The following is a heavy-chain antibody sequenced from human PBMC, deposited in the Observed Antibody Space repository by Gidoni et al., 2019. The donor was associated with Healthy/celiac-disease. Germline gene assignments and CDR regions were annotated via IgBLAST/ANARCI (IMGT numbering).Heavy chain of an antibody. CDR1: GFPFSIYA. CDR2: ISGSGGST. J-gene: IGHJ4*02. CDR3: AKLVTYYFDSSGYPLFDY. Sequence: EVQLLESGGGLVQPGGSLRLSCAASGFPFSIYAMSWVRQAPGKGLEWVSAISGSGGSTYYADSGKGRFTISRDNSKNTLYLQMNSLRAEDTAVYYCAKLVTYYFDSSGYPLFDYWGQGTLVTVSS. D-gene: IGHD3-22*01. V-gene: IGHV3-23*01.